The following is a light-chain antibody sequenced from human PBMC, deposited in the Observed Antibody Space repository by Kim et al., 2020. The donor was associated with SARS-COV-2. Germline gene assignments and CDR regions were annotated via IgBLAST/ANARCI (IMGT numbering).Light chain of an antibody. CDR3: PSYDSSTWV. Sequence: GKTVTISCTRSSGSIASNYVQWYQQRPGSAPTTVIYEDNQRPSGVPDRFSGSIDSSSNSASLTISGLKTEDEADYYCPSYDSSTWVFGGGTQLTVL. V-gene: IGLV6-57*03. CDR2: EDN. CDR1: SGSIASNY. J-gene: IGLJ3*02.